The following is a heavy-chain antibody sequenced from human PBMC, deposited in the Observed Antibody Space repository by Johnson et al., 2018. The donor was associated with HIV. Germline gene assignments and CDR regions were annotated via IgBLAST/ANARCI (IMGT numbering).Heavy chain of an antibody. V-gene: IGHV3-20*04. J-gene: IGHJ3*01. CDR2: INWNGGSI. CDR1: GFTFDDYG. Sequence: VQLVESGGSVVRPGGSLRLSCAASGFTFDDYGMSWVRQAPGKRLEWVSRINWNGGSIGYADSVKGRFTISRDDSKNTLYLQMNSLKTEDTAVYYCTTCPPGGDYLFSPLRVASGCVWGQGTMVTVSS. D-gene: IGHD4-17*01. CDR3: TTCPPGGDYLFSPLRVASGCV.